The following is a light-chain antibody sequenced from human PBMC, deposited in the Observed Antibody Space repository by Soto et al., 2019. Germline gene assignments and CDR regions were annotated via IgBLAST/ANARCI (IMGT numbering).Light chain of an antibody. CDR2: EVS. J-gene: IGLJ2*01. CDR1: SSDVGTYNR. CDR3: SLYTRSRTLV. V-gene: IGLV2-18*01. Sequence: QSALTQPPSVSGSPGQSVTISSTGTSSDVGTYNRVSWYQQPPGTAPKLLIYEVSNRPSGVPDRFSGSKSGNTASLTISGLQAEDEADYYYSLYTRSRTLVFGGGTKVTVL.